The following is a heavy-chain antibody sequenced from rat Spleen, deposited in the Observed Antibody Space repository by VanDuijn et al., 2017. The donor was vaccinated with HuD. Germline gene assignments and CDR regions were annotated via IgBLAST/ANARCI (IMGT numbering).Heavy chain of an antibody. Sequence: EVQLVESGGGLVQPGRSLKLSCAASGFTFSNYDMAWVRQAPTKGLEWVASISTSGGSTYYRDSVKGRFTVSRDNAKSTLYLQMDSLRSEDTATYYCARENWKPDYWGQGVMVTVSS. J-gene: IGHJ2*01. CDR1: GFTFSNYD. CDR3: ARENWKPDY. CDR2: ISTSGGST. V-gene: IGHV5-25*01. D-gene: IGHD4-2*01.